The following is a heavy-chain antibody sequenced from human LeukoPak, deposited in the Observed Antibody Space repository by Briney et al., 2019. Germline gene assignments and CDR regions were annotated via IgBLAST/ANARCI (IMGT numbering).Heavy chain of an antibody. D-gene: IGHD1-26*01. V-gene: IGHV4-34*01. CDR2: INHSGST. CDR1: GGSFSGYY. Sequence: SETLSLTCAVYGGSFSGYYWSWIRQPPGKGLEWIGEINHSGSTNYNPSLKSRVTISVDTSKNQFSLKLSSVTAADTAVYYCARYIVGPTGDDAFDIWGQGTMVTVSS. CDR3: ARYIVGPTGDDAFDI. J-gene: IGHJ3*02.